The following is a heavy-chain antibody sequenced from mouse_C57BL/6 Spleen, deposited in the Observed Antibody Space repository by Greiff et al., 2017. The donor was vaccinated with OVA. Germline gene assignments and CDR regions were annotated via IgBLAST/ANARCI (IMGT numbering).Heavy chain of an antibody. D-gene: IGHD1-1*01. J-gene: IGHJ2*01. Sequence: VQLQQPGAELVKPGASVKLSCKASGYTFTSYWMHWVKQRPGQGLEWIGMIHPNSGSTNYNEKFKSKATLTVDKSSSTAYMQRSSLTSEDSAVYYCARDYYGSSSRPFDYWGQGTTLTVSS. CDR3: ARDYYGSSSRPFDY. V-gene: IGHV1-64*01. CDR2: IHPNSGST. CDR1: GYTFTSYW.